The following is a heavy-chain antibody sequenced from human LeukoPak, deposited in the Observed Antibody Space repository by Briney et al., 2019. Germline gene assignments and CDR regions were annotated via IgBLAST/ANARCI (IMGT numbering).Heavy chain of an antibody. D-gene: IGHD4-17*01. J-gene: IGHJ4*02. V-gene: IGHV1-8*01. CDR1: GYTLTSYD. CDR3: ARDSPTYGGNYNDY. CDR2: MNPNSGNT. Sequence: ASVKVSCKASGYTLTSYDINWVRQATGQGLEWMGWMNPNSGNTGYAQKFQGRVTMTRNTSISTAYMDLSRLRSDDTAVYFCARDSPTYGGNYNDYWGQGTLVTVSS.